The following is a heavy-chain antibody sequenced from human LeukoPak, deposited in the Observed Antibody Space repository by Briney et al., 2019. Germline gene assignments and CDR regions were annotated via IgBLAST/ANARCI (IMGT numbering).Heavy chain of an antibody. CDR2: IYYSVST. V-gene: IGHV4-31*03. J-gene: IGHJ4*02. CDR3: ARSYDSGNYDY. CDR1: GGSISSGNYF. D-gene: IGHD3-10*01. Sequence: PSETLSLTCTVSGGSISSGNYFWNWIRQHPGRGLEWIGCIYYSVSTYYNPSLKSRVTISVDTSKSQFSLKLSSVTAADMAVYYCARSYDSGNYDYWGQGSLVTVSS.